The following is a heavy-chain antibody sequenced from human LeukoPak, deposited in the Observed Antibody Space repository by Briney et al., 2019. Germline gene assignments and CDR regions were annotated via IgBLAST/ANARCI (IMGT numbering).Heavy chain of an antibody. Sequence: GASVKVSCKASGYTFTNYDINWVRQATGQGLEWMGWMNPNSGNTGYAQKFQGRVTITRNTSISTAYMELSSLRSEDTAVYYCAREAVTISALVRTQTTKRPHRFDPWGQGTLVTVSS. CDR3: AREAVTISALVRTQTTKRPHRFDP. CDR1: GYTFTNYD. V-gene: IGHV1-8*03. J-gene: IGHJ5*02. D-gene: IGHD3-3*01. CDR2: MNPNSGNT.